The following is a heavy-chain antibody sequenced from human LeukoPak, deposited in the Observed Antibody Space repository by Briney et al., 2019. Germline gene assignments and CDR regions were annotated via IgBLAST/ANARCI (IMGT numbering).Heavy chain of an antibody. CDR1: GFTFSSYG. Sequence: AGSLRLSCAASGFTFSSYGMHWVRQAPGKGLEWVAFIRYDGSNKYYADSVKGRFTISRDNSKNTLYLQLNSLRAEDTAVYYCAKDRRNNFEVCDYWGQGTLVTVSS. CDR2: IRYDGSNK. D-gene: IGHD1-20*01. J-gene: IGHJ4*02. V-gene: IGHV3-30*02. CDR3: AKDRRNNFEVCDY.